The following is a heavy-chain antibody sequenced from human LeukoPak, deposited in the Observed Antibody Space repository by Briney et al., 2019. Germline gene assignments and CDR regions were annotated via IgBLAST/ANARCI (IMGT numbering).Heavy chain of an antibody. Sequence: ASVKVSCKASGYTFTSYYMHWVRQAPGQGLEWMGIINPSGGSTSYAQKFQGRVTMTRDTSTSTVYMELSSLRSEDTAVYYCARGPSLGGELLPNDYWGQGTLVTVSS. CDR3: ARGPSLGGELLPNDY. J-gene: IGHJ4*02. CDR2: INPSGGST. V-gene: IGHV1-46*01. D-gene: IGHD3-10*01. CDR1: GYTFTSYY.